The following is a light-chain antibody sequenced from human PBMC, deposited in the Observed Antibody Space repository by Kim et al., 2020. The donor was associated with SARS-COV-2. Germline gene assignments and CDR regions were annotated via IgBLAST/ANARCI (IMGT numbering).Light chain of an antibody. CDR2: AAS. J-gene: IGKJ2*01. CDR1: QGISSY. Sequence: IQLTQSPSSLSASVGDRVTITCRASQGISSYLAWYQQKPGKAPKLLIFAASTLQSGLTSRFSGGGSGTDFSLSISSLQPEDFATYYCQQLYKYPYTFGQGTKLEIK. V-gene: IGKV1-9*01. CDR3: QQLYKYPYT.